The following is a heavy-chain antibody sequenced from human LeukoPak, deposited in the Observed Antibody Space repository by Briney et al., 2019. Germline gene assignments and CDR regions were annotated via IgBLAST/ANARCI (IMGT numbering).Heavy chain of an antibody. V-gene: IGHV3-23*01. Sequence: GGSLRLSCAASGFTFSSYAMSWVRQAPGKGLEWVSAISGSGGSTYYADSVKGRFTISRDNSKNTLYLQMNSLRAEGTAVYYCAKDSKDNYDYGDYVLDFDYWGQGTLVTVSS. CDR2: ISGSGGST. CDR3: AKDSKDNYDYGDYVLDFDY. D-gene: IGHD4-17*01. CDR1: GFTFSSYA. J-gene: IGHJ4*02.